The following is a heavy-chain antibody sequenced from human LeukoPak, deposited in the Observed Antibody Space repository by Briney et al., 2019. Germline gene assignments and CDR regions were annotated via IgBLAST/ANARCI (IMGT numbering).Heavy chain of an antibody. V-gene: IGHV3-11*04. CDR2: ISSSGSTI. CDR3: ARVGIYCSSTSCEYYFDY. CDR1: GFTFSDYY. J-gene: IGHJ4*02. D-gene: IGHD2-2*01. Sequence: GGSLRLSCAASGFTFSDYYMSWIRQAPGKGLEWVSYISSSGSTIYYADSVKGRFTISRDNAKNSLYLQMNSLGAEDTAVYYCARVGIYCSSTSCEYYFDYWGQGTLVTVSS.